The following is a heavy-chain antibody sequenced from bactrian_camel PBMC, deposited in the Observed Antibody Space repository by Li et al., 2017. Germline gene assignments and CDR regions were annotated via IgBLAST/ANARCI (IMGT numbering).Heavy chain of an antibody. CDR2: SDGDGRT. J-gene: IGHJ4*01. D-gene: IGHD3*01. V-gene: IGHV3S53*01. CDR3: AARVGFYCPRGSRWRELSGYDY. CDR1: ESPFKRRR. Sequence: HVQLVESGGGSVQAGGSLRLSCVASESPFKRRRMAWFRQAPGKEREGVAASDGDGRTSYADSVKGRFTVSRENAKNSVYLQIGSLKTEDTAMYYCAARVGFYCPRGSRWRELSGYDYWGQGTQVTVS.